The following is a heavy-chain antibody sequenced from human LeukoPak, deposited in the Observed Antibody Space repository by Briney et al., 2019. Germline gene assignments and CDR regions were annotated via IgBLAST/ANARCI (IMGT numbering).Heavy chain of an antibody. CDR2: ITSSGDDT. Sequence: QTGGSLRLSCAASGLNFNTYAMSWVRQAPGKGLEWVSSITSSGDDTFYAESVQGRFTISRDNSRNTLYLHMNSLGVEDTALYYCVSDWGLDYWGQGTLIIVSS. D-gene: IGHD3-16*01. CDR3: VSDWGLDY. J-gene: IGHJ4*02. CDR1: GLNFNTYA. V-gene: IGHV3-23*01.